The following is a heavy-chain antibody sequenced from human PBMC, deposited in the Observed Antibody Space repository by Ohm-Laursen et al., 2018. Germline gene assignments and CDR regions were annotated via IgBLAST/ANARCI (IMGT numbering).Heavy chain of an antibody. CDR3: AKDIRPYDYVWGSYRSAYGMDA. CDR1: GFTFDDYA. D-gene: IGHD3-16*02. V-gene: IGHV3-43D*04. J-gene: IGHJ6*02. Sequence: SLRLSCAASGFTFDDYAMYWVRQAPGKGLEWVSLISRDGGRSYFADSVKGRFTISRDNSKNSLYLQMNSLRAEDTALYYCAKDIRPYDYVWGSYRSAYGMDAWGQGTTVTVSS. CDR2: ISRDGGRS.